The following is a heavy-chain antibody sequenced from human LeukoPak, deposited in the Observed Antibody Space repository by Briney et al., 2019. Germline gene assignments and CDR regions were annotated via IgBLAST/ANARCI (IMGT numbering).Heavy chain of an antibody. CDR3: ARDRLRYCTSIGCYIPIR. CDR2: ISWDGGST. D-gene: IGHD2-2*01. CDR1: GFTFDDYA. J-gene: IGHJ4*02. V-gene: IGHV3-43D*03. Sequence: GGSLRLSCAASGFTFDDYAMHWVRQTPGKGLEWVSLISWDGGSTFYADSVKGRFTISRDNSKNSLYLQMNSLRTEDTALYYCARDRLRYCTSIGCYIPIRWGQGTLVTVSS.